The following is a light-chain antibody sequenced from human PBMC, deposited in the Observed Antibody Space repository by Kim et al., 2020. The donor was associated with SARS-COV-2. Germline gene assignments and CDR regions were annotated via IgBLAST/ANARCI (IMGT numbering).Light chain of an antibody. V-gene: IGKV3-20*01. CDR1: QSVSSSY. Sequence: EIVLTQSPGTLSLSPEERATLSCRASQSVSSSYLAWYQQKPGQAPRLLIYGASSRATGIPDRFSGSGSGTDFTLTISRLEPEDFAVYYCQQYGSSPLTFGGGTKLEIK. J-gene: IGKJ4*01. CDR3: QQYGSSPLT. CDR2: GAS.